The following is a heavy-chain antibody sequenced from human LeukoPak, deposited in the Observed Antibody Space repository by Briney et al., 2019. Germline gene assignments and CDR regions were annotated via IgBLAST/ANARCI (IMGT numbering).Heavy chain of an antibody. J-gene: IGHJ4*02. CDR2: IKHDGSEK. CDR1: GFTFSRHW. D-gene: IGHD3-3*01. Sequence: GGSLRLSCAASGFTFSRHWMTWVRQAPGKGLEWVANIKHDGSEKNYVDSVKGRFTVSRDNTKSSLYLQMNSLRAEDTGVFYCARDQFDSWSRRGNFDSWGQGTLVIVSS. CDR3: ARDQFDSWSRRGNFDS. V-gene: IGHV3-7*03.